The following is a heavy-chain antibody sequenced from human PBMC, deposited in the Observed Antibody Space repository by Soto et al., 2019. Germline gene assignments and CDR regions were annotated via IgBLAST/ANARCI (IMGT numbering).Heavy chain of an antibody. CDR1: GFTVSSNY. CDR3: ARIPYCSRGSCYSGWYFDL. V-gene: IGHV3-53*01. Sequence: EVQLVESGGGLIQPGGSLRLSCAASGFTVSSNYMTWVRQAPGKGLEWVSVIYSGGSTYYADFVKGRFTISRDNSKSTVYLQMNSLRAADTAVYYCARIPYCSRGSCYSGWYFDLWGRGTLVTVSS. J-gene: IGHJ2*01. CDR2: IYSGGST. D-gene: IGHD2-15*01.